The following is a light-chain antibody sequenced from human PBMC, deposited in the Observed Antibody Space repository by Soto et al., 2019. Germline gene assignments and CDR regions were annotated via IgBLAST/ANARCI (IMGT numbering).Light chain of an antibody. V-gene: IGLV1-40*01. Sequence: QAVVTQPPSVSGAPGQRVTISCTGSSSNIGAGYDVHWCQQLPGTAPKLLIYGNSNRPSGVPDRFSASKSGTSASLAITGLQAEDEADYYCQSYDSSLSGWVFGGGTKVTVL. CDR3: QSYDSSLSGWV. CDR1: SSNIGAGYD. CDR2: GNS. J-gene: IGLJ3*02.